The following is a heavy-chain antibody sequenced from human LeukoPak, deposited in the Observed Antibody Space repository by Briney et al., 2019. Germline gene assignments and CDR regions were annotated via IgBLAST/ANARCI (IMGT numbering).Heavy chain of an antibody. CDR2: IGSSGGST. CDR1: GFTFSSYA. V-gene: IGHV3-23*01. J-gene: IGHJ6*02. CDR3: AREGGDYNVDYYYYGMDV. D-gene: IGHD4-17*01. Sequence: GGSLRLSCAASGFTFSSYAMSWVRQAPGKGLEWVSVIGSSGGSTHYADSVKGRFTISRDNSRNTLSLQMKSLRAEDTAVYYCAREGGDYNVDYYYYGMDVWGQGTTVTVSS.